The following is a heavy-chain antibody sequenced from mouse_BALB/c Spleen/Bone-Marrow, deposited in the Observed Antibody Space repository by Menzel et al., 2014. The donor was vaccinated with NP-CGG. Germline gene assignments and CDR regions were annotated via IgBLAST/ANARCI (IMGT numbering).Heavy chain of an antibody. CDR1: GYTFTSYY. CDR2: INPSNGGT. Sequence: VKLQESGAELVKPGASVKLSCKSSGYTFTSYYMYWVKQRPGQGLEWIGGINPSNGGTNFNVKFKSKATLTVDKSSSTAYMQLSSLTSEDSAVYYCTREGTFFAYWGQGTLVTVSA. CDR3: TREGTFFAY. V-gene: IGHV1S81*02. J-gene: IGHJ3*01. D-gene: IGHD3-3*01.